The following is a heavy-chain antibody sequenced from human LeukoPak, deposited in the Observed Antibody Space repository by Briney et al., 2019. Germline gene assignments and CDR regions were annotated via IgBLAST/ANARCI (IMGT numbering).Heavy chain of an antibody. CDR2: INTDGSST. D-gene: IGHD4-23*01. V-gene: IGHV3-74*01. Sequence: GGSLRLSCAASGFTFSSYWMHWVRQAPGKGLVWVSRINTDGSSTSYADSVKGRFTISRDNSRNTVYLQMNSLRAEDTAIYYCARDSHDYGGILDAFDIWGQGTMVTVSS. CDR3: ARDSHDYGGILDAFDI. J-gene: IGHJ3*02. CDR1: GFTFSSYW.